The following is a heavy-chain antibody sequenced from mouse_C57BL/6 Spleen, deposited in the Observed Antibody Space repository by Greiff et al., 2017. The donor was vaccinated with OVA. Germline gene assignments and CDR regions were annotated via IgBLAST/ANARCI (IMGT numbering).Heavy chain of an antibody. V-gene: IGHV1-81*01. CDR3: AKLGDWYFDV. CDR2: IYPRSGNT. D-gene: IGHD4-1*01. Sequence: QVHVKQSGAELARPGASVKLSCKASGYTFTSYGISWVKQRTGQGLEWIGEIYPRSGNTYYNEKFKGKATLTADKSSSTAYMELRSLTSEDSAVYFCAKLGDWYFDVWGTGTTVTVSS. J-gene: IGHJ1*03. CDR1: GYTFTSYG.